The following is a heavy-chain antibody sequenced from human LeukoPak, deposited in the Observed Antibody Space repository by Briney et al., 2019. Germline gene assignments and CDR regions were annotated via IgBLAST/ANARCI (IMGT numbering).Heavy chain of an antibody. V-gene: IGHV1-24*01. D-gene: IGHD2-21*01. CDR2: FDPEDGET. CDR3: ATAPYCGGHCYARWFDP. CDR1: GYTLTELS. J-gene: IGHJ5*02. Sequence: ASVTVSCKVSGYTLTELSMHWVRQAPGKGLEWMGGFDPEDGETIYAQKFQGRVTMTEDTSTDTAYMELSSLSSEDTAVYYCATAPYCGGHCYARWFDPWGQGTLVTVSS.